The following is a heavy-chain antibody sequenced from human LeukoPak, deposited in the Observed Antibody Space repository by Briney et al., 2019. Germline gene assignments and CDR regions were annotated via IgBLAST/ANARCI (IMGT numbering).Heavy chain of an antibody. CDR1: GFTFSSYW. CDR2: INSDGSST. D-gene: IGHD3-10*01. CDR3: AKGRTMVRGVTRFDY. Sequence: PGGSLRLSCAASGFTFSSYWMHWVRQVPGKGLVWVSRINSDGSSTSYADSVKGRFTISRDNSKNTLYLQMNRLRAEDTAVYYCAKGRTMVRGVTRFDYWGQGTLVTVSS. V-gene: IGHV3-74*01. J-gene: IGHJ4*02.